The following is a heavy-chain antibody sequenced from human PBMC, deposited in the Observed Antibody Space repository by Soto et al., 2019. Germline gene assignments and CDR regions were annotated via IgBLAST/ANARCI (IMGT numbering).Heavy chain of an antibody. J-gene: IGHJ6*02. CDR3: ARATNYYYAMDV. CDR1: GFTFISYG. Sequence: QVQLVESGGGVVQPGRSLRLSCAASGFTFISYGMHWVRQAPGKGLQWVAFISYDGSDRYYEDSVKGRFTISRGNSKNTLYLHINSLRAEDTAVYYCARATNYYYAMDVWGQGTTVTVSS. D-gene: IGHD1-1*01. CDR2: ISYDGSDR. V-gene: IGHV3-33*05.